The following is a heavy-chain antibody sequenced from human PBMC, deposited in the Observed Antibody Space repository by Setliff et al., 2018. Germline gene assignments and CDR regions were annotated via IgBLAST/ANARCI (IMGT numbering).Heavy chain of an antibody. V-gene: IGHV4-31*03. CDR2: IYHSGST. Sequence: SETLSLTCTVSGGSISSDGYYWSWIRQHPGKGLEWIGYIYHSGSTFYNPSLKSRVTISVDTSKNQFSLKLSSVTAADTAVYYCARTSGSGSSLLPNFSDPWGQGTLVTVSS. J-gene: IGHJ5*02. CDR1: GGSISSDGYY. CDR3: ARTSGSGSSLLPNFSDP. D-gene: IGHD3-10*01.